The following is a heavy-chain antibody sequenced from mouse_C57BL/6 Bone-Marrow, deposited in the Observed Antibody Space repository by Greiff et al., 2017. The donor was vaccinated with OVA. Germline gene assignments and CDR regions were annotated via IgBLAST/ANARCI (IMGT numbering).Heavy chain of an antibody. CDR2: IDPSDSYT. Sequence: QVLLQQPGAELVMPGASVKLSCKASGYTFTSYWMHWVKQRPGQGLEWIGEIDPSDSYTNYNQKFKGKSTLTVDKSSSTAYMQLSSLTSEDSAVYYCARETAQATWAYWGQGTLVTVSA. CDR3: ARETAQATWAY. CDR1: GYTFTSYW. V-gene: IGHV1-69*01. D-gene: IGHD3-2*02. J-gene: IGHJ3*01.